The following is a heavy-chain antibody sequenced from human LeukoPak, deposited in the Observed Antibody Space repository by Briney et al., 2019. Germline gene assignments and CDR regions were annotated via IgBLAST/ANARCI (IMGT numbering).Heavy chain of an antibody. CDR1: GFTFTDYW. CDR3: ARVGTWELQRVFDY. Sequence: GGSLRLSCAASGFTFTDYWMTWVRQVPGKGLEWVANIQRGGSESYYVDSVKGRFTISRENAKNSLYLQMDSLRVEDTAVYYCARVGTWELQRVFDYWGQGTLVTVSS. CDR2: IQRGGSES. V-gene: IGHV3-7*01. D-gene: IGHD1-26*01. J-gene: IGHJ4*02.